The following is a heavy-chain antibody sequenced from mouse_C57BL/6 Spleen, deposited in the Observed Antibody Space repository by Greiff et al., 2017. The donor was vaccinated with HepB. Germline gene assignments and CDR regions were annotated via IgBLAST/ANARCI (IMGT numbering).Heavy chain of an antibody. D-gene: IGHD3-1*01. V-gene: IGHV1-64*01. CDR2: IHPNSGST. CDR1: GYTFTSYW. J-gene: IGHJ1*03. Sequence: QVQLQQPGAELVKPGASVKLSCKASGYTFTSYWMHWVKQRPGQGLEWIGMIHPNSGSTNYNEKFKSKATLTVDKSSSTAYMQLSSLTSEDSAVYYCAREDFREAHGYFDVWGTGTTVTVSS. CDR3: AREDFREAHGYFDV.